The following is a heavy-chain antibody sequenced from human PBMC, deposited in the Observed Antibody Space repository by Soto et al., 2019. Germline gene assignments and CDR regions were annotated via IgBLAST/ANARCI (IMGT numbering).Heavy chain of an antibody. CDR1: GFTFSSYA. J-gene: IGHJ3*02. CDR3: AKDETLRFLEWLSTDAFDI. CDR2: ISGSGGST. Sequence: GGSLRLSCAASGFTFSSYAMSWVRQAPGKGLEWVSAISGSGGSTYYADSVKGRFTISRDNSKNTLYLQMNSLRAEDTAVYYCAKDETLRFLEWLSTDAFDIWGQGTMVT. V-gene: IGHV3-23*01. D-gene: IGHD3-3*01.